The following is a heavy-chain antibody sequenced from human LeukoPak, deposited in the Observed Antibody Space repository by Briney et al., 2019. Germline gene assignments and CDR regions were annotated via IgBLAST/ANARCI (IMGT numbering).Heavy chain of an antibody. V-gene: IGHV4-59*01. CDR3: ARGYYDILTGYYANWFDP. Sequence: SQTLSLTCTVSGGSISSYYWSWIRQPPGKGLEWIGYIYYSGSTKYNPSLKSRVTISVDTSKNQFSLKLGSVTAAATAVYYCARGYYDILTGYYANWFDPWGQGTLVTVSS. CDR1: GGSISSYY. J-gene: IGHJ5*02. CDR2: IYYSGST. D-gene: IGHD3-9*01.